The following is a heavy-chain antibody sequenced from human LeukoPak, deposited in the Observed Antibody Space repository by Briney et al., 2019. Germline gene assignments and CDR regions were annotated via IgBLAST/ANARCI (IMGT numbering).Heavy chain of an antibody. CDR1: GFTFSNYW. CDR2: IKQDGSAT. V-gene: IGHV3-7*03. CDR3: ARVYSSSSGKNVFDI. J-gene: IGHJ3*02. D-gene: IGHD6-6*01. Sequence: GGSLRLSCAASGFTFSNYWMSWVRQAPGKGLDWVANIKQDGSATDYVDSVKGRFTISRDNAKNSLCLQVSRLRAEDTAVYYCARVYSSSSGKNVFDIWGQGTMVTVSS.